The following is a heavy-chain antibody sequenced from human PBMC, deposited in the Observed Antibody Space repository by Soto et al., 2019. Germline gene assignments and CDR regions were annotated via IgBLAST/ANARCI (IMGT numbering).Heavy chain of an antibody. J-gene: IGHJ6*02. CDR1: GFTFSNYG. CDR3: AKDIALVRGVIIDMDV. V-gene: IGHV3-30*18. Sequence: VGSLRLSCAASGFTFSNYGMHWVRQAPGKGLEWVALISYDGDNKYYADSVKGRFTISRDNSKSTLYLQMNSLSAEDTAVYSCAKDIALVRGVIIDMDVWGQGTTVTVSS. CDR2: ISYDGDNK. D-gene: IGHD3-10*01.